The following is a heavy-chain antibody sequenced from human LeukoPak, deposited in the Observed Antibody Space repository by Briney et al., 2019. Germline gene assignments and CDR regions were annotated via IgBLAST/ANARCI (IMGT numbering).Heavy chain of an antibody. D-gene: IGHD6-19*01. J-gene: IGHJ4*02. CDR3: ARGGRGYSSGWYFYY. CDR2: INHSGST. V-gene: IGHV4-34*01. Sequence: SETLSLTCAVYGGSFSGYYWSWIRQPPGKGLEWIGEINHSGSTNYNPSLKSRVTISVDTSKNQFSLKLSYVTAADTAVYYCARGGRGYSSGWYFYYWGQGTPVTVSS. CDR1: GGSFSGYY.